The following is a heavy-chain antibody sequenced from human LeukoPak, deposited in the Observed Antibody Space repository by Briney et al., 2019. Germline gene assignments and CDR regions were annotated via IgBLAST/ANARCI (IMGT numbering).Heavy chain of an antibody. CDR3: LRVDDTNGHNWFDP. CDR2: IIGDGTRT. J-gene: IGHJ5*02. D-gene: IGHD2-8*01. CDR1: GFSFSYYW. V-gene: IGHV3-74*01. Sequence: GGSLRLSCAASGFSFSYYWMHWVRQGSGKGPVWVSRIIGDGTRTDYADSVKGRFTISRDNAKSTLYLQMNSLTVEDTAVYYCLRVDDTNGHNWFDPWGQGTLVTVSS.